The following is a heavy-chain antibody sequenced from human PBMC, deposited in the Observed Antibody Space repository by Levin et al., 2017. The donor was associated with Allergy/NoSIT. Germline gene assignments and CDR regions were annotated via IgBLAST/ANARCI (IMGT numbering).Heavy chain of an antibody. D-gene: IGHD3-9*01. CDR3: ARGQDYDILTGDRYYFDY. Sequence: SCTVSGGSISSYYWSWIRQPPGKGLEWIGYIYYSGSTNYNPSLKSRVTISVDTSKNQFSLKLSSVTAADTAVYYCARGQDYDILTGDRYYFDYWGQGTLVTVSS. V-gene: IGHV4-59*01. CDR1: GGSISSYY. J-gene: IGHJ4*02. CDR2: IYYSGST.